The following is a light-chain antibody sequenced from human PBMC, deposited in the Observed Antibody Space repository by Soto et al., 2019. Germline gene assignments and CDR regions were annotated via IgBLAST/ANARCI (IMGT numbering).Light chain of an antibody. CDR2: SNN. J-gene: IGLJ1*01. CDR3: AAWDDSLSYV. CDR1: SSNIGSNT. Sequence: QSVLTQPPSASGTPGQRVTISCSGSSSNIGSNTVNWYQQLPGTAPKLLIYSNNQRPSGVPDRFSGSKSGTSASLAISVLQSEDEADYYCAAWDDSLSYVFGTGTKVTVL. V-gene: IGLV1-44*01.